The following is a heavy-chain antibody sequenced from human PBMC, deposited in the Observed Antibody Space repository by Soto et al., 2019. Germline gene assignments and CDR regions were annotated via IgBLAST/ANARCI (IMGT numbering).Heavy chain of an antibody. CDR3: AKDRWGDYGDLNLPGY. CDR2: ISDDGSNK. Sequence: QVQLVESGGGVVQPGRSLRLSCAASGFPFSRFGMHWVRQAPGKGLGWLAVISDDGSNKHYADFVKGRLTISRDNSNNKLYLQMNSLRAEDTAVYYCAKDRWGDYGDLNLPGYWGQGTLVTVSS. CDR1: GFPFSRFG. D-gene: IGHD4-17*01. V-gene: IGHV3-30*18. J-gene: IGHJ4*02.